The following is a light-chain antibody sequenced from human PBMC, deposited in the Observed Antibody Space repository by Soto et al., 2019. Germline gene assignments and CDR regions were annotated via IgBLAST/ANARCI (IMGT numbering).Light chain of an antibody. CDR3: QSYDSRLSRYV. J-gene: IGLJ1*01. V-gene: IGLV1-40*01. CDR1: SSNIGAGYE. CDR2: ENN. Sequence: QSVLTQPPSVSEAPGQRVTISCTGSSSNIGAGYEAHWYQQVPGTAPKLLIYENNNRPSGVPDRFSGSKSGTSASLAITGLQAEDEADYHCQSYDSRLSRYVFGTGTKVTVL.